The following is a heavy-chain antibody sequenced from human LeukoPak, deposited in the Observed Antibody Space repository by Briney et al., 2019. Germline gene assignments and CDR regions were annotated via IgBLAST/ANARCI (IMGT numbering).Heavy chain of an antibody. V-gene: IGHV5-51*01. CDR2: IYPGDSDT. D-gene: IGHD1-26*01. Sequence: GESLKISCKGSGYIFTNYWIGWVRQMPGKGLEWMGNIYPGDSDTRYSPSFQGQVTISADKSISTAYLQWSSLKASDTAIYYCARHRSGSYHSTLDYWGQGILVTVSS. J-gene: IGHJ4*02. CDR3: ARHRSGSYHSTLDY. CDR1: GYIFTNYW.